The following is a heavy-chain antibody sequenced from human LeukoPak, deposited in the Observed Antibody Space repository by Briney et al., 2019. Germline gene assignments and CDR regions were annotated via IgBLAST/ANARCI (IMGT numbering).Heavy chain of an antibody. CDR1: GGSISSGSYY. D-gene: IGHD1-26*01. J-gene: IGHJ4*02. Sequence: PSETLPLTCTVSGGSISSGSYYWSWIRQPAGKGLEWIGRIYTSGSTNYNPSLKSRVTISVDTSKNQFSLKLSSVTAADTAVYYCARYSGSNTDFDYWGQGTLVTVSS. CDR3: ARYSGSNTDFDY. CDR2: IYTSGST. V-gene: IGHV4-61*02.